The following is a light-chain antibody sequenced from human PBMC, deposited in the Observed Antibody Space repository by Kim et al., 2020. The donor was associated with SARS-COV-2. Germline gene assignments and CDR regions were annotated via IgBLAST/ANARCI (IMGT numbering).Light chain of an antibody. CDR2: GAS. CDR1: QSVNSN. V-gene: IGKV3-15*01. CDR3: QQYDHWPPYT. J-gene: IGKJ2*01. Sequence: VSAWDAVPLSCTARQSVNSNLAWYQQKRGQPPTLLIYGASTRATGVPARFSGRRFGTEFTLTISSLQSEDFALSYCQQYDHWPPYTFGQGTKLEI.